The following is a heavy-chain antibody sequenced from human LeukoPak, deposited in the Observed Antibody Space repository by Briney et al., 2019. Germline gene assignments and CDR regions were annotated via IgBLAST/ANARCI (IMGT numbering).Heavy chain of an antibody. CDR3: AKGGKWDVTPFDY. D-gene: IGHD1-26*01. J-gene: IGHJ4*02. Sequence: PGGSLRLSCAASGFTFTSYSMNWVRQAPGKGLERVSTISGGGGSTYYADSVKGRFTISRDNCKNTLYLQVNSLRAEDTAVYYCAKGGKWDVTPFDYWGQGTLVTVSS. CDR2: ISGGGGST. CDR1: GFTFTSYS. V-gene: IGHV3-23*01.